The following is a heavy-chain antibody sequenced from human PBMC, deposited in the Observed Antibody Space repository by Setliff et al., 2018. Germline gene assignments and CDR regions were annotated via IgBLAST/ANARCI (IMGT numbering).Heavy chain of an antibody. CDR2: ISAYNGNT. CDR1: GYTFTSYG. Sequence: ASVKVSCKASGYTFTSYGISWVRQAPGQGLEWMGWISAYNGNTNYAQKLQGRVTMTTDTSTSTAYMQLNGLRFEDRAVYYCARENTAKNFWGEESDYWGQGTLVTVSS. J-gene: IGHJ4*02. D-gene: IGHD3-3*01. V-gene: IGHV1-18*01. CDR3: ARENTAKNFWGEESDY.